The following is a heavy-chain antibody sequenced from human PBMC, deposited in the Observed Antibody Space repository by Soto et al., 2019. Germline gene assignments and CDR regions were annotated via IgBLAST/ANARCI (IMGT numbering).Heavy chain of an antibody. D-gene: IGHD3-9*01. CDR2: IYSGGST. CDR3: ARVVHFDGHDAFDI. V-gene: IGHV3-66*01. Sequence: GGSLRLSCAASGCTVSSNYMSWVRQAPGKGLEWVSVIYSGGSTYYADSVKGRFTISRDNSKNTLYLQMNSLRAEDTAVYYCARVVHFDGHDAFDIWGQGTMVTVSS. CDR1: GCTVSSNY. J-gene: IGHJ3*02.